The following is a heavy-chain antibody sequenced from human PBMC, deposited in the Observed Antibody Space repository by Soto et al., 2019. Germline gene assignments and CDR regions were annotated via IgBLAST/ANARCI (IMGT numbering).Heavy chain of an antibody. J-gene: IGHJ3*02. D-gene: IGHD3-22*01. CDR3: ARGNPYDSSGHDAFDI. V-gene: IGHV1-69*01. Sequence: QVQLVQSGAEVKKPGSSVKVSCKASGGTFSSYAISWVRQAPGQGLELMGGIIPLFGTANYAQKVQGRVTITADEATSTAYMERSSLRSEDTAVYYCARGNPYDSSGHDAFDIWGQGTMVTVSS. CDR2: IIPLFGTA. CDR1: GGTFSSYA.